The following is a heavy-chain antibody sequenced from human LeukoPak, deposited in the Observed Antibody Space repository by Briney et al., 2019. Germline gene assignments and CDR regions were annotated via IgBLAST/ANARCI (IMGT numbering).Heavy chain of an antibody. CDR3: ARSVVSGDY. CDR1: GYTFTNYY. Sequence: ASVKVSCKASGYTFTNYYIHWVRQAPGQGLEWVGIINPSGGSTIYAQKFQGRVTMTRDTSTSTVYMELSSLRSDDTAVYYCARSVVSGDYWGQGTLVTVSS. J-gene: IGHJ4*02. D-gene: IGHD2-2*01. V-gene: IGHV1-46*01. CDR2: INPSGGST.